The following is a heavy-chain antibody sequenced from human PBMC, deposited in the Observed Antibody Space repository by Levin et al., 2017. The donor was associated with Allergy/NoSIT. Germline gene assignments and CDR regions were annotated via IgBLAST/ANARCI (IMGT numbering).Heavy chain of an antibody. J-gene: IGHJ6*03. CDR1: GFTFSSYS. Sequence: GGSLRLSCAASGFTFSSYSMNWVRQAPGKGLEWVSSISSSSSYIYYADSVKGRFTISRDNAKNSLYLQMNSLRAEDTAVYYCARPRTNSYYYGSGIYYMDVWGKGTTVTVSS. CDR2: ISSSSSYI. CDR3: ARPRTNSYYYGSGIYYMDV. V-gene: IGHV3-21*01. D-gene: IGHD3-10*01.